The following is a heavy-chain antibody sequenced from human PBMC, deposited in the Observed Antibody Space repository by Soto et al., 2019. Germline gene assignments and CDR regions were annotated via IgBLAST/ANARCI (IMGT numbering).Heavy chain of an antibody. D-gene: IGHD5-12*01. J-gene: IGHJ6*02. CDR1: GVTFSSYA. V-gene: IGHV3-23*01. CDR3: AKFQVEGYHNYYGMDV. Sequence: PGGSLRLSCAVSGVTFSSYAFGWVRQAPGKGLEWISTISVSGHDTYYTESVKGRFTISRDNSRDTLYLEMSSLRAEDTAVYYCAKFQVEGYHNYYGMDVWGQGTTVTVSS. CDR2: ISVSGHDT.